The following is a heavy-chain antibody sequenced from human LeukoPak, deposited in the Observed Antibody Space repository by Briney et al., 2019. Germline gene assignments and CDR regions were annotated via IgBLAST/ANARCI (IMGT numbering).Heavy chain of an antibody. CDR1: GYTFTGYY. CDR3: ARLNSRQLWLAHFDY. CDR2: INPNSGGT. Sequence: ASVKVSCKASGYTFTGYYMHWVRQAPGQGLEWMGRINPNSGGTNYAQKFQGRVTMTRDTSISTAYMELSRLRSDDTAVYYCARLNSRQLWLAHFDYWGQGTLVTVSS. V-gene: IGHV1-2*06. J-gene: IGHJ4*02. D-gene: IGHD6-19*01.